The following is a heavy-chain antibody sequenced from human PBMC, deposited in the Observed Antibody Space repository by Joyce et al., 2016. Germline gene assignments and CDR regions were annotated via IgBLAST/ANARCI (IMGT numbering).Heavy chain of an antibody. J-gene: IGHJ4*02. Sequence: QVQLQESGPGLVKASETLSLTCAVSSISISAGSYWGWVRQSPEKGLAWIGAIGHTGNAWYNSSLKSRVTMSLDTSKNQFSLRLRSVTAADTAMYYCVREPHYGDYPPDYWGQGTLVTVSS. CDR1: SISISAGSY. V-gene: IGHV4-38-2*02. CDR2: IGHTGNA. D-gene: IGHD4-17*01. CDR3: VREPHYGDYPPDY.